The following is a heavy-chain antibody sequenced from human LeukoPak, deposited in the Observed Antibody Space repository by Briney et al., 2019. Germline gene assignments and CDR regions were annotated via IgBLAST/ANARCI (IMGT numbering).Heavy chain of an antibody. CDR1: GFTFSSFA. CDR2: ISNSGGGA. CDR3: ARPAYSSSWYYFEY. J-gene: IGHJ4*02. D-gene: IGHD6-13*01. Sequence: GGSLRLSCAASGFTFSSFAMSWVRLAPGKGLEWVSSISNSGGGAYYAESVKGRFTISRDNSKNTLYLQMSSLRAEDTAIYYCARPAYSSSWYYFEYWGQGTLVTVSS. V-gene: IGHV3-23*01.